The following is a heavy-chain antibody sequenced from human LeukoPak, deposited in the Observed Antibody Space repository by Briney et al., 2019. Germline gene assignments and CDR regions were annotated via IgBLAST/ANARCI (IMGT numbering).Heavy chain of an antibody. J-gene: IGHJ3*02. CDR2: FDPEDGET. D-gene: IGHD5-12*01. Sequence: ASVKVSCKVSGYTLTELSMHWVRQAPGKGLEWMGGFDPEDGETIYAEKFQGRVTMTEDTSTDTAYVELSSLRSEDTAVYYCATDIRSRMWIPDAFDIWGQGTMVTVSS. V-gene: IGHV1-24*01. CDR1: GYTLTELS. CDR3: ATDIRSRMWIPDAFDI.